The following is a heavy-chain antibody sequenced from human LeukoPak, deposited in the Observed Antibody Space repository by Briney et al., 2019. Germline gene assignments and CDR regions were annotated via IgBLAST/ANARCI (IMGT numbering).Heavy chain of an antibody. CDR3: AKDPNGDFVGAFDS. J-gene: IGHJ3*01. Sequence: GGSLRLSCAASGFTFSAYAMVWVRQAPGRGLEWVSGITGSGHVSYYADSVKDRFAISRDNSKNTLYLQMTSLRAEDAAIHYCAKDPNGDFVGAFDSWGQGTKVIVSS. CDR2: ITGSGHVS. D-gene: IGHD4-17*01. V-gene: IGHV3-23*01. CDR1: GFTFSAYA.